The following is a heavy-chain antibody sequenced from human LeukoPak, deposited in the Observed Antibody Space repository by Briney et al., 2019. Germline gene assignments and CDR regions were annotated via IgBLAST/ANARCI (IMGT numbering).Heavy chain of an antibody. D-gene: IGHD6-13*01. CDR3: ASPGIAAAGAKLDAFDI. CDR1: GYSFTSYW. J-gene: IGHJ3*02. Sequence: GESLKISCKGSGYSFTSYWIGWVRQMPGKGLEWMGIIYPGDSDTRYSPSFQGQVTISADKSISTAYLQWSSLKASDTAMYYCASPGIAAAGAKLDAFDIWGQGTMATVSS. V-gene: IGHV5-51*01. CDR2: IYPGDSDT.